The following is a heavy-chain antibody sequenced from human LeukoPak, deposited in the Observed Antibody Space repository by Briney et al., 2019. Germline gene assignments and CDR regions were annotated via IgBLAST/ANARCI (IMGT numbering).Heavy chain of an antibody. CDR3: ARRSLSNYYGSGSPDY. CDR1: GYTFNSYD. Sequence: ASVKVSCKASGYTFNSYDINWVRQAPGQGLEWLGWISAYNSNTNYAEKLQGRVTMTTDTSTSTAYMELRSLRSDDTAVYYCARRSLSNYYGSGSPDYWGQGTLVTVSS. V-gene: IGHV1-18*01. CDR2: ISAYNSNT. J-gene: IGHJ4*02. D-gene: IGHD3-10*01.